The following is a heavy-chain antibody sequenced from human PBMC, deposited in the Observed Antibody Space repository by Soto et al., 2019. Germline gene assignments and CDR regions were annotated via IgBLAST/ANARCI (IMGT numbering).Heavy chain of an antibody. CDR1: GGSISSGGYY. CDR3: AREYLDSSGYGMDV. D-gene: IGHD3-22*01. CDR2: IYYSGST. J-gene: IGHJ6*02. V-gene: IGHV4-31*03. Sequence: PSETLSLTCTVSGGSISSGGYYWSWIRQHPGKGLEWIGYIYYSGSTYYNPSLKSRVTISVDTSKNQFSLKLSSVTAADTAVYYCAREYLDSSGYGMDVWGQGTTVTVSS.